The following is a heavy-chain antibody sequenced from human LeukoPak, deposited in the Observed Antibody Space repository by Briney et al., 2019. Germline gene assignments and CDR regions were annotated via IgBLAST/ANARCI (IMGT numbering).Heavy chain of an antibody. V-gene: IGHV1-8*01. CDR2: MNPNSGNT. Sequence: ASVKVSCKASGYTFTSYDINWVRQATGQGLEWMGWMNPNSGNTGYAQKFQGRVTITTDESTSTAYMELSSLRSEDTAVYYCAREIPTQYQLLPWGQGTLVTVSS. J-gene: IGHJ5*02. D-gene: IGHD2-2*01. CDR3: AREIPTQYQLLP. CDR1: GYTFTSYD.